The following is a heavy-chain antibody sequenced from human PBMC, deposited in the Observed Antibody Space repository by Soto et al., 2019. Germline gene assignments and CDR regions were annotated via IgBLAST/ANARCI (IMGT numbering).Heavy chain of an antibody. D-gene: IGHD5-12*01. Sequence: SQTLSLTCAISGDSVSSNTASWNWIRQSPSRGLEWLGRTYFRSKWYNDYAVSVKSRVIINPDTSNNQFSLQLNSVTPEDTAVYFCAKGDNLGPKTGYAFDPWGEGIMVTVSS. CDR2: TYFRSKWYN. CDR3: AKGDNLGPKTGYAFDP. V-gene: IGHV6-1*01. J-gene: IGHJ5*02. CDR1: GDSVSSNTAS.